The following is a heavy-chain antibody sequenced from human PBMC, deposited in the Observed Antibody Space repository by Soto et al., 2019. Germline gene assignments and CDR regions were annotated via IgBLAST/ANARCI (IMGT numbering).Heavy chain of an antibody. Sequence: ASVKVSCKASGYTFTSYAMHWVRQAPGQRLEWMGWINAGNGNTKYSQKFQGRVTITGDTSASTAYMELSSLRSEDTAVYYCARRGPGGTFDIWGQGTMVTVSS. CDR1: GYTFTSYA. V-gene: IGHV1-3*01. J-gene: IGHJ3*02. D-gene: IGHD2-15*01. CDR2: INAGNGNT. CDR3: ARRGPGGTFDI.